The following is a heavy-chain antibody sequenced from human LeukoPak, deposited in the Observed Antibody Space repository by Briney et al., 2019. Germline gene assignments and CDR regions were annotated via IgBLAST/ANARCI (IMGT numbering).Heavy chain of an antibody. CDR3: ARDGVSVVPAEYLTFDY. J-gene: IGHJ4*02. CDR1: GFTFRTYS. D-gene: IGHD2-2*01. Sequence: GGSLRLSCAASGFTFRTYSMNWVRQAPGKGLEWVSSISSSSSYIYYADSVKGRFTISRDNAKSSLYLQMNSLRAEDTAVYYCARDGVSVVPAEYLTFDYWGQGTLVTVSS. V-gene: IGHV3-21*06. CDR2: ISSSSSYI.